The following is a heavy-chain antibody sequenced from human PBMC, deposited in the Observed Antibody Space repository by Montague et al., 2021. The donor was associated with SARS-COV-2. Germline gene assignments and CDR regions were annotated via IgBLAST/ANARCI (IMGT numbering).Heavy chain of an antibody. CDR1: SGSISSGGYY. J-gene: IGHJ4*02. V-gene: IGHV4-31*03. Sequence: TLSLTCIVSSGSISSGGYYWSWIRQHPGKGLEWIGYIYYSGSTYYNPSLKSRLSISLDTSNNHFSLRLSSVTAADTAVYYCARSESPSYSSSPFDYWGQGTLVTVSS. CDR3: ARSESPSYSSSPFDY. D-gene: IGHD6-13*01. CDR2: IYYSGST.